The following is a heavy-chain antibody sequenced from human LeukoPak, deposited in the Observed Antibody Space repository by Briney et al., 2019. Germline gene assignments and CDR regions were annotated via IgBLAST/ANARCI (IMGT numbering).Heavy chain of an antibody. V-gene: IGHV3-23*01. D-gene: IGHD5-24*01. CDR1: GFTFSSYA. CDR3: AKSMTRHEMATIFR. Sequence: GRSLRLSCAASGFTFSSYAMSWVRQAPGKGLEWVSAISGSGGSTYYADSVKGRFTISRDNSKNTLYLQMNSLRAEDTAVYYCAKSMTRHEMATIFRWGQGTLVTVSS. J-gene: IGHJ4*02. CDR2: ISGSGGST.